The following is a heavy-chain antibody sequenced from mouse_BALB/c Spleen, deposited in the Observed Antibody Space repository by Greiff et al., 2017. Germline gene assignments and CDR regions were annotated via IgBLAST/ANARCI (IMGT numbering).Heavy chain of an antibody. Sequence: EVQRVESGGGLVKLGGSLKLSCAASGFTFSSYYMSWVRQTPEKRLELVAAINSNGGSTYYPDTVKGRFTISRDNAKNTLYLQMSSLKSEDTALYYCARRVWSYAMDYWGQGTSVTVSS. J-gene: IGHJ4*01. V-gene: IGHV5-6-2*01. CDR2: INSNGGST. CDR3: ARRVWSYAMDY. D-gene: IGHD2-10*02. CDR1: GFTFSSYY.